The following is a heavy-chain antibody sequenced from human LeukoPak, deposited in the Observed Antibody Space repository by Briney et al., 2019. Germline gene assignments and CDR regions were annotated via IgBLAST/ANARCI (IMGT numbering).Heavy chain of an antibody. J-gene: IGHJ6*03. CDR1: GYTLTELS. CDR2: FDPEDGET. V-gene: IGHV1-24*01. D-gene: IGHD2-8*01. CDR3: ASCTQNGGYYYYYYMDV. Sequence: ASVKVSCKVSGYTLTELSMHWVRQAPGKGLEWMGGFDPEDGETIYAQKFQGRVTMTEDTSTDTAYMELSSLRSEDTAVYYCASCTQNGGYYYYYYMDVWGKGTTVTVSS.